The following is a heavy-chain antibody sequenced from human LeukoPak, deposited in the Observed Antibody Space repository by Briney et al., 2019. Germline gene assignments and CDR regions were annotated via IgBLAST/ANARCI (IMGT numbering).Heavy chain of an antibody. V-gene: IGHV3-53*01. CDR3: ASPHRGSTAVEGRAFDI. Sequence: GGSLRLSCAASGFTFSSYAMSWVRQAPGKGLEWVSVIYSGGSTYYADSVKGRFTISRDNSKNTLYLQMNSLRAEDTAVYYCASPHRGSTAVEGRAFDIWGQGTMVTVSS. D-gene: IGHD4-23*01. CDR1: GFTFSSYA. CDR2: IYSGGST. J-gene: IGHJ3*02.